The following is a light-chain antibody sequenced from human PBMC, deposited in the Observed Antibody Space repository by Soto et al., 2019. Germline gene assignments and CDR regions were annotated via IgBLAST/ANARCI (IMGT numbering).Light chain of an antibody. J-gene: IGKJ5*01. Sequence: EIVLTQSPGTLSLTPGERATLSCRASQSVSSSYLAWYQQKPGQAPRLLIYGASTRATGIPARFSGSGSGTDFTLTISRLEPEDFALYYCQHYVERSPITFGQGTRLEIK. CDR2: GAS. CDR1: QSVSSSY. V-gene: IGKV3-20*01. CDR3: QHYVERSPIT.